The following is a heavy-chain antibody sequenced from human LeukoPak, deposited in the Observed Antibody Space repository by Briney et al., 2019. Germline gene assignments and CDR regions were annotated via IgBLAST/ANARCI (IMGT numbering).Heavy chain of an antibody. V-gene: IGHV3-11*01. D-gene: IGHD1-26*01. CDR1: GFTFSDYY. CDR3: ARPVGATASNPFDY. CDR2: ISSSGSTI. Sequence: GGSLRLSCAASGFTFSDYYMSWIRQAPGKGLEWVSYISSSGSTIYYADSVKGRFTISRDNAKNSLYLQMNSLRAENTAVYYCARPVGATASNPFDYWGQGTLVTVSS. J-gene: IGHJ4*02.